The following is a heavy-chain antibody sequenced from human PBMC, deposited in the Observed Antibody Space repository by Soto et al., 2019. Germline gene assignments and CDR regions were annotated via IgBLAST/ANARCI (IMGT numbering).Heavy chain of an antibody. CDR2: ISGYNGNT. J-gene: IGHJ5*02. V-gene: IGHV1-18*01. D-gene: IGHD6-6*01. CDR3: ARKSSSSSWFDP. Sequence: QVQLVQSGDEVKNPGASVKVSCKTSGYTFFSYGISWVRQAPGQGLEWMGWISGYNGNTNYAQKFQARVTMTADTSTRTAYMELRSLRSDDTAFYYCARKSSSSSWFDPWGQETLVTVSS. CDR1: GYTFFSYG.